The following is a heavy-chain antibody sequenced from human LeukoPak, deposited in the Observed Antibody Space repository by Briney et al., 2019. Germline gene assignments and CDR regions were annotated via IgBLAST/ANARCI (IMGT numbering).Heavy chain of an antibody. CDR3: AREEYSSSWYAIDY. CDR2: IYHSGST. Sequence: SETLSLTCAVSGGSISSSNWWSWVRQPPGKGLEWIGEIYHSGSTNYNPSLKSRVTISVDKSKNQFSLKLSSVTAADTAVYYCAREEYSSSWYAIDYWGQGTLVTVSS. D-gene: IGHD6-13*01. V-gene: IGHV4-4*02. CDR1: GGSISSSNW. J-gene: IGHJ4*02.